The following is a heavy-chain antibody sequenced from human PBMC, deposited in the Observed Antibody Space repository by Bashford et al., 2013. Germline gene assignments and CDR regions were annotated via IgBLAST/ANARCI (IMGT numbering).Heavy chain of an antibody. Sequence: ASVKVSCKASGYTFTDYYMHWCDRPLDKGLEWMGMGSTLTVVAQTTHRSFRARVTMTRDTSISTAYMELXRLRSDDTAVYYCARTSSGLTGISPADLWGQGTLVTVSS. J-gene: IGHJ4*02. CDR1: GYTFTDYY. D-gene: IGHD1-1*01. CDR3: ARTSSGLTGISPADL. CDR2: STLTVVA. V-gene: IGHV1-2*02.